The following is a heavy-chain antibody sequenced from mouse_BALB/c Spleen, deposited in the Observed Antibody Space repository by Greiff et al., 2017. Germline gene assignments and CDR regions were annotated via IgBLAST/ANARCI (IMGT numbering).Heavy chain of an antibody. J-gene: IGHJ4*01. CDR2: IWGDGST. CDR3: AREGYGSSYGYAMDY. CDR1: GFSLTGYG. V-gene: IGHV2-6-7*01. Sequence: QVQLKESGPGLVAPSQSLSITCTVSGFSLTGYGVNWVRQPPGKGLEWLGMIWGDGSTDYNSALKSRLSISKDNSKSQVFLKMNSLQTDDTARYYCAREGYGSSYGYAMDYWGQGTSVTVSS. D-gene: IGHD1-1*01.